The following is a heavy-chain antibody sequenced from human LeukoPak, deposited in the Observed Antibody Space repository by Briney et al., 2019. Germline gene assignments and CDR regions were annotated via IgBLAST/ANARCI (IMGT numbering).Heavy chain of an antibody. CDR2: ISAYNGNT. J-gene: IGHJ5*02. CDR1: GYTFTGYG. Sequence: ASVKVSCKASGYTFTGYGISWVRQAPGQGLEWMGWISAYNGNTNYAQKLQGRVTMTTDTSTSTAYMELRSLRSDDTAVYYCAREIAAAGTGNWFDPWGQGTLVTVSS. CDR3: AREIAAAGTGNWFDP. V-gene: IGHV1-18*01. D-gene: IGHD6-13*01.